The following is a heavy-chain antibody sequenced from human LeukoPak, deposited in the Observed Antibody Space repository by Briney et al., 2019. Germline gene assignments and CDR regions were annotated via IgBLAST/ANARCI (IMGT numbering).Heavy chain of an antibody. CDR3: ATDREQWGIVVGTPDAFDI. J-gene: IGHJ3*02. Sequence: PGGSLRLSCAASGFTFSTYSMSWVRQAPGKGLEWVSSISISSSYVYYADSLKGRFTISRDYAKNSLYLQMNSLRAEDTAVYYCATDREQWGIVVGTPDAFDIWGQGTMVTVSS. V-gene: IGHV3-21*01. CDR2: ISISSSYV. CDR1: GFTFSTYS. D-gene: IGHD3-22*01.